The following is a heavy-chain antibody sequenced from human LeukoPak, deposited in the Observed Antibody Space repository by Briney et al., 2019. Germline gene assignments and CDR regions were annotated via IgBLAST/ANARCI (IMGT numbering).Heavy chain of an antibody. D-gene: IGHD3-22*01. V-gene: IGHV4-61*01. CDR1: GGSVSSGSYY. CDR2: IYYSGST. Sequence: SETLFLTCTVSGGSVSSGSYYWSWIRQPPGKGLEWIGYIYYSGSTNYNPSLKSRVTISVDTSKNQFSLKLSSVTAAHTAVYYCARISFDSSGFLTTDYWGQGTLVTVSS. J-gene: IGHJ4*02. CDR3: ARISFDSSGFLTTDY.